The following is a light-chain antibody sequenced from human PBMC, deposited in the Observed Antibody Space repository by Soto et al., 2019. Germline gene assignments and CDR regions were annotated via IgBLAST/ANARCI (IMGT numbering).Light chain of an antibody. CDR1: QRVSVSY. Sequence: EIVLTQSPGTLSLSPGETATLSCRASQRVSVSYFAWYQQRPGRAPRLLIYGTAIRAPGIPDRFSGSGSGTDFTLTISNLEPEDFAVYYCQQYDTSFTWTFGQGTEVEI. J-gene: IGKJ1*01. V-gene: IGKV3-20*01. CDR2: GTA. CDR3: QQYDTSFTWT.